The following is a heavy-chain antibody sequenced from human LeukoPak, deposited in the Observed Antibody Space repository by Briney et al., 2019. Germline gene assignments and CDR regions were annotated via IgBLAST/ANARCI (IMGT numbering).Heavy chain of an antibody. CDR1: GYTFTGYY. V-gene: IGHV1-2*02. CDR2: INPNSGDA. CDR3: VRDGSFDY. J-gene: IGHJ4*02. Sequence: ASVKVSCKASGYTFTGYYMHWVRQAPGQGLEWMGWINPNSGDANYAQKFQGRVTMTRDTSISTAYMELSRLRSDDTAVYYCVRDGSFDYWGQGTQVTVSS. D-gene: IGHD1-26*01.